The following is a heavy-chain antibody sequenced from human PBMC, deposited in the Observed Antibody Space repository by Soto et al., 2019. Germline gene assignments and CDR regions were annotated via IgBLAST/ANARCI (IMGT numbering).Heavy chain of an antibody. J-gene: IGHJ3*02. CDR2: IYYSGST. CDR3: ARDPSHTGQVPFDI. D-gene: IGHD4-17*01. V-gene: IGHV4-59*01. CDR1: GGSISSYY. Sequence: SELLSLSCTVAGGSISSYYWSWIRQPPGKGLEWIGYIYYSGSTNYNPSLKSRVTISVDTSKNQFSLKLSSVTAADTAVYYCARDPSHTGQVPFDIWGQGTMVTVSS.